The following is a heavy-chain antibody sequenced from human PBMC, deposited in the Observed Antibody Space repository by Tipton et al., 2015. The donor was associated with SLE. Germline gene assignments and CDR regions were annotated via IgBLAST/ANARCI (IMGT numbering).Heavy chain of an antibody. CDR1: GYTFPNYG. CDR3: ARDRVDTALGFFDF. J-gene: IGHJ4*02. V-gene: IGHV1-18*01. CDR2: ISTYNGNT. Sequence: QSGAEVKNPGASVKVSCKASGYTFPNYGISWVRQAPGHGLEWMGWISTYNGNTNYAQKLQGIVTMTSDTSTSTAYMELRSLRSDDTASYYCARDRVDTALGFFDFWGQGTLVTVSS. D-gene: IGHD5-18*01.